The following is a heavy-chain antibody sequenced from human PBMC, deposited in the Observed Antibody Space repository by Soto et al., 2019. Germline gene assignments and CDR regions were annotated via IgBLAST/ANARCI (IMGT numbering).Heavy chain of an antibody. V-gene: IGHV1-69*02. J-gene: IGHJ3*02. Sequence: QVQLVQSGAEVKKPGSSVKVSCKASGGTFSSYTISWVRQAPGQGLEWMGRIIPILGIANYAQKFQGRVTITADKSTSTAYMELSSLRSEDTAMYYCAAYGDYDAFDIWGQGTMVTVSS. CDR3: AAYGDYDAFDI. CDR2: IIPILGIA. CDR1: GGTFSSYT. D-gene: IGHD4-17*01.